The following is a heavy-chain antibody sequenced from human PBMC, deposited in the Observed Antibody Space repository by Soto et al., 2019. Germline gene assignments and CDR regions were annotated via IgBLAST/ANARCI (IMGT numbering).Heavy chain of an antibody. J-gene: IGHJ6*02. D-gene: IGHD6-13*01. CDR1: GFAFSTYA. Sequence: EVQLLESGGALEHPGGSLRLSCAASGFAFSTYAMTWVRQAPGKGLVWVSVISGIGGSSYYAASVKGRFTISRDNSKNTLFLQMNGLRAEDTAVYYCAKVTKRAAAGRYEYYKYGMDVWGQGTTVTVSS. CDR3: AKVTKRAAAGRYEYYKYGMDV. CDR2: ISGIGGSS. V-gene: IGHV3-23*01.